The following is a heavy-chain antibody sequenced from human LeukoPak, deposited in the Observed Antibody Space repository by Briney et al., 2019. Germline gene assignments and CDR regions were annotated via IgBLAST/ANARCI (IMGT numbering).Heavy chain of an antibody. D-gene: IGHD2-8*01. CDR2: IIPILGIA. V-gene: IGHV1-69*02. CDR3: ARTGYCTNGVCYAHYYYYYMDV. CDR1: GGTFSSYT. Sequence: SVKVSCKASGGTFSSYTISWVRQAPGQGLEWMGRIIPILGIANYAQKFQGRVTITADKSTSTAYMELSSLRSEDTAVYYCARTGYCTNGVCYAHYYYYYMDVWGKGTTVTVPS. J-gene: IGHJ6*03.